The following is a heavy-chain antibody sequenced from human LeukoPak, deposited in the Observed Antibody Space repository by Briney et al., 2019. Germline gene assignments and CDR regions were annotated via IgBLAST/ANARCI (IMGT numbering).Heavy chain of an antibody. J-gene: IGHJ4*02. CDR2: INPNGGTT. V-gene: IGHV1-46*01. CDR1: GYIFTSYY. D-gene: IGHD5-12*01. CDR3: ARYLVATMGNYFDY. Sequence: GASVKVSCKASGYIFTSYYIHWVRQAPGQGLEWMGVINPNGGTTSYAQKFQGRVAMTRDTSTSTVYMELSSLTSEDTAVYYCARYLVATMGNYFDYWGQGTLVTVSS.